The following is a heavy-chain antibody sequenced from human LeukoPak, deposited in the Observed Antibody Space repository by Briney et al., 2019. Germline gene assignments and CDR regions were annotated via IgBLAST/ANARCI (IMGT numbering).Heavy chain of an antibody. D-gene: IGHD2-2*01. Sequence: SQTLSLTCVISGDSFSSNSVVWNWIRQSPSRGLEWLGRTYYRSKWYNDYAVSVKSRITINPDTSKNQISLQLNSMTPEDTAVYYCARRLTQYDCFDPWGQGILVTVSS. CDR2: TYYRSKWYN. J-gene: IGHJ5*02. CDR1: GDSFSSNSVV. CDR3: ARRLTQYDCFDP. V-gene: IGHV6-1*01.